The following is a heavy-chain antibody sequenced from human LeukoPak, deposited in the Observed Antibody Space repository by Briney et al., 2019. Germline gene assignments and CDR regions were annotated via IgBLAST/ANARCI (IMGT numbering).Heavy chain of an antibody. CDR2: IYPGDSDT. Sequence: GESLKISCKGSGYSLTNYWIGWVRQMPGKGLEWMGIIYPGDSDTRYSPSFQGHVTMSADESISTAYLQWSSLQASDTAIYYCARDYSDYVGAFDIWGQGTMVTVSS. CDR1: GYSLTNYW. CDR3: ARDYSDYVGAFDI. D-gene: IGHD4-17*01. J-gene: IGHJ3*02. V-gene: IGHV5-51*01.